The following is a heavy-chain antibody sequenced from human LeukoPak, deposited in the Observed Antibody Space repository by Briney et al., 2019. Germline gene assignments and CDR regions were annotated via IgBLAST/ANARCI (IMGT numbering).Heavy chain of an antibody. V-gene: IGHV4-39*01. CDR2: IYYSGST. D-gene: IGHD5-18*01. J-gene: IGHJ4*02. CDR1: GGSISSSSYY. Sequence: SETLSLTCTVSGGSISSSSYYWGSIRQPPGKGLEWIGSIYYSGSTYYNPSLKSRVTISVDTSKNQFSLKLSSVTAADTAVYYCARGYSYGSTHNDYWGQGTLVTVSS. CDR3: ARGYSYGSTHNDY.